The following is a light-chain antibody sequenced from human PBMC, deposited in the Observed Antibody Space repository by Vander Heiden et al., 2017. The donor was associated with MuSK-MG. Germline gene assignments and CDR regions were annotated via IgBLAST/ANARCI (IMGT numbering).Light chain of an antibody. CDR1: QSVSSN. CDR3: QQYKNGPIT. V-gene: IGKV3-15*01. Sequence: EIVMTQSPATLSVSPGERATLSCRASQSVSSNLAWYQQKPGQAPRLLIYGASTRATGIPARFSGSGSGTEFTRTISSLQSEDFAVYYCQQYKNGPITFGQGTRLEMK. CDR2: GAS. J-gene: IGKJ5*01.